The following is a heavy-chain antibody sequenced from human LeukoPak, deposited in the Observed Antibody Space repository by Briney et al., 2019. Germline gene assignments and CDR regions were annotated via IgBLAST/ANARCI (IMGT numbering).Heavy chain of an antibody. J-gene: IGHJ5*02. D-gene: IGHD3-22*01. CDR2: IYYSWST. Sequence: SATLALTCTVSGGSFSSYYWSWMRQPPGKGLEWIGYIYYSWSTNYYPDLKSRVTISVDTTKNQFSLKLSSLTAADTDAYYCARAFNYDSSGYLSNAFDTWGQGTLVTVSS. CDR1: GGSFSSYY. V-gene: IGHV4-59*01. CDR3: ARAFNYDSSGYLSNAFDT.